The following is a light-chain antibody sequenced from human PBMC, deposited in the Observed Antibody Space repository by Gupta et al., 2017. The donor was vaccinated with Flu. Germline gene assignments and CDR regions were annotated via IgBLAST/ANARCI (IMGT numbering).Light chain of an antibody. CDR1: SSNIGSNY. CDR3: AAWDDSLSGPWV. Sequence: QSVLTQPPSASGTPWQRVTISCSGSSSNIGSNYVYWYQQLPGTAPTLLIYRNNQRPSGVPDRFSGSKSGTSASLAIIGLRSEDEADYYCAAWDDSLSGPWVFGGGTKLTVL. V-gene: IGLV1-47*01. J-gene: IGLJ3*02. CDR2: RNN.